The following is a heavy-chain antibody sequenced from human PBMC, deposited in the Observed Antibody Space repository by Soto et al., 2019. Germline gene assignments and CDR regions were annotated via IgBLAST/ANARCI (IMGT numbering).Heavy chain of an antibody. CDR3: ARGRRSVLRFLEWLPGNGMDV. CDR2: ISAYNGNT. Sequence: ASLKVSCKTSGYTFTSYGISWVRQAPGQGLEWMGWISAYNGNTNYAQNLQGRVTMNTDKSTSTVYMELRSLRSDDTAVYYCARGRRSVLRFLEWLPGNGMDVGGQGTTVTVSS. CDR1: GYTFTSYG. V-gene: IGHV1-18*01. D-gene: IGHD3-3*01. J-gene: IGHJ6*02.